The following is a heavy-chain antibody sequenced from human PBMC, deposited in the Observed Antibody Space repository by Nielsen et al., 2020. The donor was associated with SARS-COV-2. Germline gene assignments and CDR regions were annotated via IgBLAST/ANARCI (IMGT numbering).Heavy chain of an antibody. V-gene: IGHV1-8*01. CDR3: ARAAGWGWLQAIPPEFDY. D-gene: IGHD5-24*01. J-gene: IGHJ4*02. CDR1: GYTFTSYD. Sequence: ASVKVSCKASGYTFTSYDINWVRQATGQGLEWMGWMNPNSGNTGYAQKFQGRVTMTRNTSISTAYMELSSLRSEDTAVYYCARAAGWGWLQAIPPEFDYWGQGTLVTVSS. CDR2: MNPNSGNT.